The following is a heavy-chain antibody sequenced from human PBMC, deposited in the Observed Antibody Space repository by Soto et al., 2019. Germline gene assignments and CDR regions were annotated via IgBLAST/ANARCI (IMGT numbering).Heavy chain of an antibody. D-gene: IGHD3-3*01. CDR1: GFTFSSYS. CDR2: ISSSSSTI. CDR3: ARDLKGDFWSGYTFDY. Sequence: EVQLVESGGGLVQPGGSLRLSCAASGFTFSSYSMNWVRQAPGKGLEWVSYISSSSSTIYYADSVKGRFTISRDNDKNSLYLQMNSLRAEDTAVYYCARDLKGDFWSGYTFDYWGQGTLVTVSS. J-gene: IGHJ4*02. V-gene: IGHV3-48*01.